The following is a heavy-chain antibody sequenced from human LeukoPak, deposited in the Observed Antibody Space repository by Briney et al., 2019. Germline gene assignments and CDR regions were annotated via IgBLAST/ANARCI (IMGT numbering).Heavy chain of an antibody. CDR1: GYTLTSNG. CDR3: ARGYCSSTSCYDNLFDP. Sequence: GASLKVSCKASGYTLTSNGICWVRHAPGQGREWMGWHSAYNGNTNYAQKLQGSVTMTTDTSTSTAYLELRSLRSDDTAVYYCARGYCSSTSCYDNLFDPWGQGTLVTVSS. D-gene: IGHD2-2*01. V-gene: IGHV1-18*01. CDR2: HSAYNGNT. J-gene: IGHJ5*02.